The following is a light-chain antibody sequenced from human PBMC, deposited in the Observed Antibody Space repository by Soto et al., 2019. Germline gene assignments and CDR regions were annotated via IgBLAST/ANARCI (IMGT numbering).Light chain of an antibody. Sequence: QSVLTQPPSVSAAPGQKVTISCSGSRSNIGNNYVSWYQQLPGTAPKLLIYDINKRPSGIPDRFSVSKSGTSATLGITGLQTGDEADYYCGTWDSSLSAVVFGGGTKVTVL. CDR1: RSNIGNNY. J-gene: IGLJ2*01. V-gene: IGLV1-51*01. CDR2: DIN. CDR3: GTWDSSLSAVV.